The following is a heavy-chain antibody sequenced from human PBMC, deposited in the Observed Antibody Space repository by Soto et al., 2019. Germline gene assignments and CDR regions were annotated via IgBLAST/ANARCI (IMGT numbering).Heavy chain of an antibody. J-gene: IGHJ3*02. CDR1: GYSFTSYW. CDR2: IYPGDSDT. D-gene: IGHD3-10*01. Sequence: PGASLKISCKGSGYSFTSYWIGWVRQINGKGLEWMGIIYPGDSDTRYSPSFQGQVTISADKSISTAYLQWSSLKASDTAMYYFARQAPRGSVWFGNDAFDIWGQGTMVTVSS. CDR3: ARQAPRGSVWFGNDAFDI. V-gene: IGHV5-51*01.